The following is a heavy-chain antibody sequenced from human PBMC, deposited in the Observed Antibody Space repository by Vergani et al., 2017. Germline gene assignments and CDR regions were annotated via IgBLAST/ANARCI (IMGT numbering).Heavy chain of an antibody. J-gene: IGHJ3*02. CDR1: GFTFSSYS. CDR2: LSASDRRT. Sequence: EVHLVESGGGLVQPGGSLRLSCAASGFTFSSYSMNWVRQAPGKGLEWVSTLSASDRRTHYADSVKGRFTISRDNSKNTLFLHMNSLRPEDTAVYYCAKVGRSEVAGTFGAFDIWGQGTMVTVSS. CDR3: AKVGRSEVAGTFGAFDI. V-gene: IGHV3-23*04. D-gene: IGHD6-19*01.